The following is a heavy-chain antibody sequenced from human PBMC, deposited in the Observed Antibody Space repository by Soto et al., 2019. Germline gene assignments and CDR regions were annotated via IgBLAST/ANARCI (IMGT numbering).Heavy chain of an antibody. CDR1: GFDASVNF. J-gene: IGHJ6*02. V-gene: IGHV3-66*01. CDR3: VRENYYYGMDV. CDR2: INNAYST. Sequence: GGSLRLSCAASGFDASVNFMTWVRQAPGKGLEWVSAINNAYSTFYADSVKGRFTISRDNSKNTVYLQVSSLRVEDTAMYYCVRENYYYGMDVWRQGTAVTVSS.